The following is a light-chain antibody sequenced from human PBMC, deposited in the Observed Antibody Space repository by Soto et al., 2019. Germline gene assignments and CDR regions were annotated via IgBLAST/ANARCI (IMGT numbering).Light chain of an antibody. CDR1: QSIDMW. Sequence: DIQMTQSPSTLSASVGDRVTITCRASQSIDMWLAWYQEKPGKAPNLLIDQASNLKSGVPLRFGGSGSGTEFTLTISSLQPDDFATYYCQQYKDYPFTFGPGTKVDIK. V-gene: IGKV1-5*03. CDR3: QQYKDYPFT. J-gene: IGKJ3*01. CDR2: QAS.